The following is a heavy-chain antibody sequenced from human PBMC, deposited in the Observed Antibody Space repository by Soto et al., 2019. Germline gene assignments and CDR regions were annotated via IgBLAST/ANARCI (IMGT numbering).Heavy chain of an antibody. D-gene: IGHD2-15*01. CDR1: GFTFSSYA. CDR2: ISYDGSNK. CDR3: AREGEYCSGGSCTYFAY. Sequence: QVQLVESGGGVVPPGRSLTLSCAASGFTFSSYAMYWVRQAPGKGLEWVAVISYDGSNKYYADSVKGRFSISRDNSKNPQYLQMNSLRAEDTAVYYCAREGEYCSGGSCTYFAYWGQGTLVTVSS. J-gene: IGHJ4*02. V-gene: IGHV3-30-3*01.